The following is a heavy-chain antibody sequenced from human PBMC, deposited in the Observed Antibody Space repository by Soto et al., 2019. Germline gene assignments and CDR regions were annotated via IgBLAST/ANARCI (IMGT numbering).Heavy chain of an antibody. V-gene: IGHV3-23*01. D-gene: IGHD3-10*01. Sequence: RLSCASSRFAFSSHPMSWVRQAPEKGLEWVAGISDGGDLTYNADSVRGRFTISRDNSRNTLYLQMNSLRAEDTAVYYCARRVIGSSRAFDIWGQGTMVTVSS. CDR3: ARRVIGSSRAFDI. CDR2: ISDGGDLT. CDR1: RFAFSSHP. J-gene: IGHJ3*02.